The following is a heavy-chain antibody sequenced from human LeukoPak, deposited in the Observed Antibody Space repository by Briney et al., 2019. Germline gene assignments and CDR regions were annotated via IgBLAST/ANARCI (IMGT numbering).Heavy chain of an antibody. CDR3: ARRGSSDYYYYMDV. V-gene: IGHV1-69*13. J-gene: IGHJ6*03. CDR1: GGTFSSYA. D-gene: IGHD3-10*01. Sequence: ASVKVSRKASGGTFSSYAISWVRQAPGQGLEWMGGIIPIFGTANYAQKFQGRVTITADESTSTAYMELSSLRSDDTAVYYCARRGSSDYYYYMDVWGKGTTVTVSS. CDR2: IIPIFGTA.